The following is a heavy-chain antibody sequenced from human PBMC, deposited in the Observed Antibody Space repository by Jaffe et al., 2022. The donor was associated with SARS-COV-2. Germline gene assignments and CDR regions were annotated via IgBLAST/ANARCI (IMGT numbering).Heavy chain of an antibody. J-gene: IGHJ6*03. Sequence: QITLEESGPSGVKPTETLRLTCAFSGFSLTTRGVAVGWIRQPPGKAPEWLALIYWDDDRRYNPSLESRLSVNKDTSKNLVVLEMTNMDPVDTATYYCVYSSHYTVTIDYHYYYMDVWGKGTTVTVSS. CDR3: VYSSHYTVTIDYHYYYMDV. D-gene: IGHD4-17*01. CDR1: GFSLTTRGVA. CDR2: IYWDDDR. V-gene: IGHV2-5*02.